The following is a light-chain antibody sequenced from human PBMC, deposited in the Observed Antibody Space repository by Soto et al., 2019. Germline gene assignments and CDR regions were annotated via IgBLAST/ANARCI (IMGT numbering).Light chain of an antibody. CDR2: DAS. V-gene: IGKV3-20*01. CDR1: QSVSNY. CDR3: QQYGSSLVWT. J-gene: IGKJ1*01. Sequence: ENVLTQSPATLSVSPGERATLSCRASQSVSNYVAWYQQKPGQAPRLLIYDASNRATGVPARFSGSGSGTDFTLTISRLEPEDFAVYYCQQYGSSLVWTFGQETKVVIK.